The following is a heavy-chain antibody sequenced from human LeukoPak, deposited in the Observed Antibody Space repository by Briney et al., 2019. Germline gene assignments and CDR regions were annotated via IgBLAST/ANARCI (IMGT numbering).Heavy chain of an antibody. CDR3: ARPNSIGHLWGDRNWFDP. D-gene: IGHD3-22*01. J-gene: IGHJ5*02. CDR1: GGTFSSYA. Sequence: ASVKVSCKASGGTFSSYAISWVRQAPGQGLEWMGGIIPIFGTANCAQKFQGRVTITADESTSTAYMELSSLRSEDTAVYYCARPNSIGHLWGDRNWFDPWGQGTLVTVSS. CDR2: IIPIFGTA. V-gene: IGHV1-69*13.